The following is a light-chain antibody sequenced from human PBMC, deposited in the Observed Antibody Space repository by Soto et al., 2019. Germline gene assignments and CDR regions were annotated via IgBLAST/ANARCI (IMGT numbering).Light chain of an antibody. V-gene: IGLV1-51*01. CDR1: TSNIGNNY. J-gene: IGLJ2*01. Sequence: QSVLTQPPSVSAAPGQKVTISCSGSTSNIGNNYVSWYQQLPGTAPKLLIYDNTERPSGIPDRYSGSKSGASATLGITGLQTGDEADYYCVTWENSLSIVVFGGGSKLTVL. CDR3: VTWENSLSIVV. CDR2: DNT.